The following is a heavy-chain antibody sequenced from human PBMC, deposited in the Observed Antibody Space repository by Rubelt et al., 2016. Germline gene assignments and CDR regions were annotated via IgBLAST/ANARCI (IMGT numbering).Heavy chain of an antibody. D-gene: IGHD2-21*02. CDR2: ISGSGDST. CDR1: GFTFSSYA. V-gene: IGHV3-23*04. Sequence: EVQLVESGGGLVQPEGSLRLSCAASGFTFSSYAMSWVRQAPGKGLEWVSIISGSGDSTYYADSVKGRFTISRDNSKNTVILQMTSLGGGDTAVYYCAKDQGSTCYSGIDYWGQGTLVTVSS. J-gene: IGHJ4*02. CDR3: AKDQGSTCYSGIDY.